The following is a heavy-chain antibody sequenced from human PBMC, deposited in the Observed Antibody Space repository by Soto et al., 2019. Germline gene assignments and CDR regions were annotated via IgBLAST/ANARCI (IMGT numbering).Heavy chain of an antibody. J-gene: IGHJ6*02. CDR1: GFTFSNYW. CDR3: ARVNIYYYYGMDV. Sequence: GGSLRLSCAASGFTFSNYWMHWVRQAPGKGLVWVSRINSDGSSTNYADSVKGRFTISRDNAKNTLYLQMNSLRAGDTGVYYCARVNIYYYYGMDVWGQGTMVTV. V-gene: IGHV3-74*01. CDR2: INSDGSST.